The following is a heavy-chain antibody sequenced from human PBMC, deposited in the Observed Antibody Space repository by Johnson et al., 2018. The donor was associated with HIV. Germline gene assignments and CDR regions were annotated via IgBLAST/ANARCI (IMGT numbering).Heavy chain of an antibody. J-gene: IGHJ3*02. CDR3: AKALLITMVQVYHRGGDAFDI. CDR2: ISGSGGST. V-gene: IGHV3-23*04. Sequence: VQLVESGGGLVQPGGSLRLSCAASGFTFSSYAMSWVRQAPGKGLEWVSAISGSGGSTYYADSVKGRFTISRDNSKNTLYLQMNSLRAEDTAVYYCAKALLITMVQVYHRGGDAFDIWGQGTMVTVSS. D-gene: IGHD3-10*01. CDR1: GFTFSSYA.